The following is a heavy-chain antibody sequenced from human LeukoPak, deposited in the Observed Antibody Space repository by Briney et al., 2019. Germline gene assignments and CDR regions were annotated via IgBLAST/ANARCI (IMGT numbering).Heavy chain of an antibody. J-gene: IGHJ4*02. CDR3: ARSIPAGNRR. CDR1: GFTFSDYY. CDR2: IGGRGRTI. D-gene: IGHD2-2*01. V-gene: IGHV3-11*01. Sequence: PGGSLRLSCAASGFTFSDYYMSRIRQAPGKGLEWVSYIGGRGRTIYYADSVKGRFTISRDNAKNSLYLQMNSLRAEDTAVYYCARSIPAGNRRWGQGTLVTVSS.